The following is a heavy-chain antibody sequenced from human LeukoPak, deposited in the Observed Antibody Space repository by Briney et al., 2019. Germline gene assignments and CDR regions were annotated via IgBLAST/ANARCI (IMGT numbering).Heavy chain of an antibody. CDR3: ARASRRGKSIAALHGGFDP. D-gene: IGHD6-6*01. CDR1: GGSISSYY. V-gene: IGHV4-59*01. Sequence: SETLSLTCTVSGGSISSYYWSWIRQPPGKGLEWIGYIYYSGSTNYNPSLKSRVTISVDTSKNQFSLKLSSVTAADTAVHYCARASRRGKSIAALHGGFDPWGQGTLVTVSS. CDR2: IYYSGST. J-gene: IGHJ5*02.